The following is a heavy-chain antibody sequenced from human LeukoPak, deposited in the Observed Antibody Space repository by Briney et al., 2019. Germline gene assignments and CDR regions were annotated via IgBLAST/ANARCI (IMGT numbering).Heavy chain of an antibody. Sequence: PGGSLRLSCAASEFSFSDHAMNWVRQVPGKGLEWVAGISWDSGNKNYADSARGRFIISRDNDKNFLYLQMNSLRPEDTALYYCAKDVRVSSFCALDVWGQGTMVTVTS. CDR2: ISWDSGNK. V-gene: IGHV3-9*01. J-gene: IGHJ3*01. CDR1: EFSFSDHA. CDR3: AKDVRVSSFCALDV. D-gene: IGHD2/OR15-2a*01.